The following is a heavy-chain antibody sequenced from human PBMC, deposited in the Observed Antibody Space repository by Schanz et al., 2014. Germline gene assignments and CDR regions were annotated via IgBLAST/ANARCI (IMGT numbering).Heavy chain of an antibody. V-gene: IGHV1-2*02. Sequence: QVQLVQSGAEVKKPGASVKVSCKASGYTFTVYYMHWVRQAPGQGLEWMGRIIPNLGSANYAQKFQGRVTMTRTISESTAYMELSSLRSEDTAVYYCARLRAGPFYFDYWGQGTLVTVSS. J-gene: IGHJ4*02. D-gene: IGHD6-19*01. CDR1: GYTFTVYY. CDR3: ARLRAGPFYFDY. CDR2: IIPNLGSA.